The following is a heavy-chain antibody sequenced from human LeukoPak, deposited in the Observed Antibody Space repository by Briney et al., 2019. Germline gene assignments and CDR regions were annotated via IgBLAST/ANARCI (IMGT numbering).Heavy chain of an antibody. CDR3: ARQIGGDYFDP. CDR2: IYISGST. V-gene: IGHV4-4*07. J-gene: IGHJ5*02. CDR1: GDSFTTYH. Sequence: SETLSLTCTVSGDSFTTYHWNWIRQPAGKGLGWIGRIYISGSTNYNPSLKSRVSVSADTSKNQISLRLTSVTAADTAVYYCARQIGGDYFDPWGQGTLVIVSP. D-gene: IGHD3-16*01.